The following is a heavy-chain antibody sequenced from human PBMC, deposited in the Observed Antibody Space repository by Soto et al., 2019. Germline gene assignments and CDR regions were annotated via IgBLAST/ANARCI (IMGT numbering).Heavy chain of an antibody. Sequence: PSQTLSLTCAISRDSVSSNSAAWNWIRQSPSRGLEWLGRTYYRSKWYNDYAVSVKSRITINPDTSKNQFSLQLHSVTPEDTPVYYFARALILRFLKGLDPTAVKFDSGGQGPRVTVS. D-gene: IGHD3-3*01. J-gene: IGHJ4*02. V-gene: IGHV6-1*01. CDR1: RDSVSSNSAA. CDR2: TYYRSKWYN. CDR3: ARALILRFLKGLDPTAVKFDS.